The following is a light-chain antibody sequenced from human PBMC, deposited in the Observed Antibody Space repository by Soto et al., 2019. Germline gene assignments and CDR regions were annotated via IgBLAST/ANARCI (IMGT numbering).Light chain of an antibody. Sequence: QSALTQPPSASGSPGQSVTISCTGTSSDVGGYNYVSWYQQHPGKAPKLMIYDVSKRPAGVADRFSGSKSGNTASLTVSGLKAEDDDDYYCSSYAGSNNVVFGGGTKLTVL. CDR1: SSDVGGYNY. J-gene: IGLJ2*01. CDR3: SSYAGSNNVV. V-gene: IGLV2-8*01. CDR2: DVS.